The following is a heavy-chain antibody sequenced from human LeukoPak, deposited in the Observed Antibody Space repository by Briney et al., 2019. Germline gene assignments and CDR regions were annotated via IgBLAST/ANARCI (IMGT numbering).Heavy chain of an antibody. CDR2: ISSSSSYI. V-gene: IGHV3-21*01. CDR3: ATRKPSGWYYFDY. D-gene: IGHD6-19*01. CDR1: GFTFSSYS. Sequence: PGGYLRLSCAASGFTFSSYSMNWVRQAPGKGLGWVSSISSSSSYIYYADSVKGRFTISRDNAKNSLYLQMNSLRAEDTAVYYCATRKPSGWYYFDYWGQGTLVTVSS. J-gene: IGHJ4*02.